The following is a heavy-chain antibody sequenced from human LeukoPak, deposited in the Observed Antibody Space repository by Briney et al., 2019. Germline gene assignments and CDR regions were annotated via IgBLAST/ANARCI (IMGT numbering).Heavy chain of an antibody. CDR3: ARGTYYDYVWGSYLLNY. D-gene: IGHD3-16*02. CDR2: ISSSGSTI. J-gene: IGHJ4*02. CDR1: GFSVSSKY. V-gene: IGHV3-48*03. Sequence: PGGSLRLSCAASGFSVSSKYMTWVRQAPGKGLEWVSYISSSGSTIYYADSVKGRFTISRDNAKNSLYLQMNSLRAEDTAVYYCARGTYYDYVWGSYLLNYWGQGTLVTVSS.